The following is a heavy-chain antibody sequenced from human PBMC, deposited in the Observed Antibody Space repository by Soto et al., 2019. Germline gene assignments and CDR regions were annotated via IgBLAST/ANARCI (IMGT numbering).Heavy chain of an antibody. V-gene: IGHV4-4*08. D-gene: IGHD3-9*01. CDR3: AREYYDILTGYYGGAVDY. Sequence: PSETLSLTCTVSGGSISGYYWSWLRQPPGKGLEWIGYIYNIGSTNYNPSLRSRVTMTTDTSTSTAYMELRSLRSDDTAVYYFAREYYDILTGYYGGAVDYWGQGTLVTVSS. CDR1: GGSISGYY. CDR2: IYNIGST. J-gene: IGHJ4*02.